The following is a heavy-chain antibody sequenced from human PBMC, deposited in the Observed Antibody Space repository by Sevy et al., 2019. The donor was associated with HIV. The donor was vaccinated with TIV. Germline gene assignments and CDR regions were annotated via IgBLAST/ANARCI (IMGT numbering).Heavy chain of an antibody. CDR1: GETILHYI. CDR2: IIPSSGTA. CDR3: ATLCSCGGACYYFDI. D-gene: IGHD2-21*02. V-gene: IGHV1-69*13. J-gene: IGHJ4*02. Sequence: ASVKVSCKASGETILHYILNWVRQAPGQGLEWMGGIIPSSGTANYAQDFQGRVTINADDSTDTVYMEVSSLRSADTAIYYCATLCSCGGACYYFDIWGQGTLVTVSS.